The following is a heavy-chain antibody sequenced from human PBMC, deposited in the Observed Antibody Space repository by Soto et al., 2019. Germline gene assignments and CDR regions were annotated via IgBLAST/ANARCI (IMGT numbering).Heavy chain of an antibody. CDR1: GFAFNNYG. Sequence: GGSLRLSCTVSGFAFNNYGINWVRQAPGKGLEWVSSISKSDYTYYSDSVKGRFTISIDNAKNSVSLQMNTLRVEDTAVYYCAREDSIIIPAVSDFWGQGTLVTVSS. J-gene: IGHJ4*02. V-gene: IGHV3-21*01. CDR3: AREDSIIIPAVSDF. D-gene: IGHD2-2*01. CDR2: ISKSDYT.